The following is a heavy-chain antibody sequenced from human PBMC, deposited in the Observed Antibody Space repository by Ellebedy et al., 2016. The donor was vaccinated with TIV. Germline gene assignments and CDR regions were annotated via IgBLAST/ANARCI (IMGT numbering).Heavy chain of an antibody. V-gene: IGHV1-18*01. J-gene: IGHJ4*02. CDR2: ISAYNGNT. CDR3: ARTGRYYYDSSGYYLDY. Sequence: AASVKVSCKASGYTFTSYGISWVRQAPGQGLEWMGWISAYNGNTNYAQKLQGRVTMTTDTSTSTAYMELRSLRSDDTAVYYCARTGRYYYDSSGYYLDYWGQGTLVTVSS. CDR1: GYTFTSYG. D-gene: IGHD3-22*01.